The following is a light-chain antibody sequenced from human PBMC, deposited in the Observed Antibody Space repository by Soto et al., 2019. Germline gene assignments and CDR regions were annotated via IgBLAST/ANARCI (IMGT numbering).Light chain of an antibody. CDR2: KAS. CDR3: QQYDSHPLT. CDR1: QSISSW. J-gene: IGKJ4*01. V-gene: IGKV1-5*03. Sequence: DIQMTQSPSTLPASVVDRVTITCRASQSISSWLAWYQQKPGKAPKLLIFKASSLESGVPSRFSGSGSGTEFTLTISSLQPDDFATYYCQQYDSHPLTFGGGTNVEIK.